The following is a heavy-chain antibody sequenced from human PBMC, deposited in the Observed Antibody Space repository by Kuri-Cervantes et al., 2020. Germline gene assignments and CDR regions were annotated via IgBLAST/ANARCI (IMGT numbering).Heavy chain of an antibody. Sequence: LSLTCAASGFGFDNYAMHWVRQAPGKGLEWVSGISWNSGSVGYADSVKGRFTISRDNAKNSLYLHMNSLRAEDTAVYYCARDCSSTSCYYYYYGMDVWGQGTTVTVSS. V-gene: IGHV3-9*01. CDR2: ISWNSGSV. CDR3: ARDCSSTSCYYYYYGMDV. CDR1: GFGFDNYA. D-gene: IGHD2-2*01. J-gene: IGHJ6*02.